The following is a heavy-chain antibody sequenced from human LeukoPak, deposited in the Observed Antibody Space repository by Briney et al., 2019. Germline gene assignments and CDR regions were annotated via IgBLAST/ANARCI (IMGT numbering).Heavy chain of an antibody. V-gene: IGHV4-34*01. CDR2: INHSEST. CDR3: ASITESSSWSVWFDP. D-gene: IGHD6-13*01. J-gene: IGHJ5*02. CDR1: GGSFSGFY. Sequence: SETLSLTCAVYGGSFSGFYWRWIRQPPGKGLGWIGEINHSESTNYNPSLKSRVTRSVDTSKNQFSLKMSSVTAAETAVYYCASITESSSWSVWFDPWGQGTLVTVSS.